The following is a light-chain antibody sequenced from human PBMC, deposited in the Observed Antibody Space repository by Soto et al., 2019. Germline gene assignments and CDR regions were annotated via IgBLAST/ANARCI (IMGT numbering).Light chain of an antibody. V-gene: IGLV2-8*01. CDR3: SSYGGSNNVV. CDR2: EVV. J-gene: IGLJ2*01. Sequence: QSALTQPPSASGSPGQSVTISCTGTSSDVGGYNYVSWYQQHPGTAPKLMIYEVVKRPSGVPDRFSGSKSGITASLTVSGLQAEDESDYYCSSYGGSNNVVFGGGTKVTVL. CDR1: SSDVGGYNY.